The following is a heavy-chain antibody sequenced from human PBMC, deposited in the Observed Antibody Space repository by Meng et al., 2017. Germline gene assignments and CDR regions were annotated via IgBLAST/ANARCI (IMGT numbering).Heavy chain of an antibody. Sequence: LLRESGPGLVRPSETLSLTCTVSGGSVSSGSYYWSWIRQPPGKGLEWIGEIYHSGSTNYNPSLKSRVTISVDKSKNQFSLKLSSVTAADTAVYYCASDSSGSEDYWGQGTLVTVSS. V-gene: IGHV4-61*01. J-gene: IGHJ4*02. D-gene: IGHD3-22*01. CDR2: IYHSGST. CDR3: ASDSSGSEDY. CDR1: GGSVSSGSYY.